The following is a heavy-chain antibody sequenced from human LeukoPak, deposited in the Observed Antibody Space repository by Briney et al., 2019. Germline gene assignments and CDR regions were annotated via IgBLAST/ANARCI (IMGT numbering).Heavy chain of an antibody. D-gene: IGHD6-13*01. V-gene: IGHV4-59*12. J-gene: IGHJ4*02. CDR3: ARGLMIAAAGRGYYFDY. Sequence: SETLSLTCTVSGGSISSYYWSWIRQPPGKGLEWIGYIYYSGSTNYNPSLKSRVTISVDTSKNQFSLKLSSVTAADTAVYYCARGLMIAAAGRGYYFDYWGQGTLVTVSS. CDR2: IYYSGST. CDR1: GGSISSYY.